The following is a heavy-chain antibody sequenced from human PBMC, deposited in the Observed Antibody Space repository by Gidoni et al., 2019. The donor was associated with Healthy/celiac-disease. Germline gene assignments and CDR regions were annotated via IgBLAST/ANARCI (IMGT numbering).Heavy chain of an antibody. J-gene: IGHJ6*02. CDR3: AKAIGLLWFGELLYGMDV. D-gene: IGHD3-10*01. CDR1: GFTFSSYA. Sequence: EVQLLESGGGLVQPGGSLRLSCAASGFTFSSYAMSWVRQAPGKGLEWVAAISGSGGSTYYADSVKGRFTISRDNSKNTLYLQMNSLRAEDTAVYYCAKAIGLLWFGELLYGMDVWGQGTTVTVSS. CDR2: ISGSGGST. V-gene: IGHV3-23*01.